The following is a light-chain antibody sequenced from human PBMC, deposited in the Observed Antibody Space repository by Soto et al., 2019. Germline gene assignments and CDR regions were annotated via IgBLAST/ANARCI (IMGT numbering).Light chain of an antibody. CDR3: CSYTTSGTLL. CDR2: EVT. CDR1: SSDVGTYNY. Sequence: QSALTQPASVSGSPGQSITISYTGTSSDVGTYNYVSWYQQHPGKAPKLMIYEVTNRPSGVSNRFSGSKSGNTASLTISGLQAEDEADYYCCSYTTSGTLLFGGGTKLTVL. V-gene: IGLV2-14*01. J-gene: IGLJ3*02.